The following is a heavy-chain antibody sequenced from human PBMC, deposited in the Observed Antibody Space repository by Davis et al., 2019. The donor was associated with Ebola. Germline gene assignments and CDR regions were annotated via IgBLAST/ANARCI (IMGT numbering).Heavy chain of an antibody. D-gene: IGHD4-17*01. CDR1: GFTFSSYS. J-gene: IGHJ3*02. Sequence: GGSLRLSCAASGFTFSSYSMNWVRQAPGKGLEWVSSISSSSSYIYYADSVKGRFTISRDNSKNTLYLQMNSLRVEDTAVYYCTRDPSTLTKGTAFDIWGQGTMVSVSS. CDR2: ISSSSSYI. V-gene: IGHV3-21*04. CDR3: TRDPSTLTKGTAFDI.